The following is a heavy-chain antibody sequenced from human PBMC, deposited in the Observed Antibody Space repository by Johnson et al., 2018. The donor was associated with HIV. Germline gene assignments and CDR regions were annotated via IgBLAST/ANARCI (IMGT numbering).Heavy chain of an antibody. CDR2: ISSSGSTI. Sequence: EVQLVESGGGLVQPGRSLRLSCAASGFTFSSYAMHWVRQAPGKGLEWVSYISSSGSTIYYADSVEGRFTISRDNAKNSLYLQMNSLRAEDTAVYYCARNGLIPAAKGVAFDIWGQGTMVTVS. D-gene: IGHD2-2*01. CDR1: GFTFSSYA. J-gene: IGHJ3*02. V-gene: IGHV3-48*03. CDR3: ARNGLIPAAKGVAFDI.